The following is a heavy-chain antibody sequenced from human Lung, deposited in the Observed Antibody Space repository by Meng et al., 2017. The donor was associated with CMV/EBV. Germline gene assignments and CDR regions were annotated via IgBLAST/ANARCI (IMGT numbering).Heavy chain of an antibody. CDR3: VTSRLRAGPRETDY. Sequence: SXKISXAASGFTFSNYGMHWVRQTPGKGPQWVALISHDGSKESYADSVKGRFTISRDNSKNTLFLSVKSLRVEDSAIYYCVTSRLRAGPRETDYWGQGPLVTVSS. CDR1: GFTFSNYG. J-gene: IGHJ4*02. V-gene: IGHV3-30*06. D-gene: IGHD1-26*01. CDR2: ISHDGSKE.